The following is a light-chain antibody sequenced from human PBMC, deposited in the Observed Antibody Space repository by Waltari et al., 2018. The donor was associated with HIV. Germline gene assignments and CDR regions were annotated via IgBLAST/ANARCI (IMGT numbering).Light chain of an antibody. J-gene: IGLJ2*01. V-gene: IGLV2-14*03. CDR2: GVS. CDR1: TTDLGGYNY. Sequence: QSALTQPASLSRSPGQSITISCNGTTTDLGGYNYVSWYQRHPDKAPKLIIFGVSNRPSGISSRFSGSKSGNTASLTISGLQAEDEADYYCCSYTKLTTHYVLFGGGTKLTVL. CDR3: CSYTKLTTHYVL.